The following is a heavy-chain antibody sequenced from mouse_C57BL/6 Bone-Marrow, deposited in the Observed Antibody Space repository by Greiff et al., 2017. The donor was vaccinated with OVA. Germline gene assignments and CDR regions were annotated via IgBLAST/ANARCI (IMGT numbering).Heavy chain of an antibody. CDR1: GFTFSDYG. CDR2: ISSGSSTI. D-gene: IGHD1-1*01. J-gene: IGHJ3*01. Sequence: EVHLVESGGGLVKPGGSLKLSCAASGFTFSDYGMHWVRQAPEKGLEWVAYISSGSSTIYYADTVKGRFTISRDNAKNTLFLQMTSLRSEDTAMYYCARPYYYGSLPWFAYWGQGTLVTVSA. CDR3: ARPYYYGSLPWFAY. V-gene: IGHV5-17*01.